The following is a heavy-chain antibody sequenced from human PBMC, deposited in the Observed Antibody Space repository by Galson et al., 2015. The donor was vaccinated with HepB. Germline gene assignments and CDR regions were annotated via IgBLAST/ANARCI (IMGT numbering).Heavy chain of an antibody. D-gene: IGHD3-10*01. Sequence: SLRLPCAASGFTFSSYSMNWVRQAPGKGLEWVSSISSSSSYIYYADSVKGRFTISRDNAKNSLYLQMNSLRAEDTAVYHCASETRQGTAFDYWGQGTLVTVSS. CDR1: GFTFSSYS. J-gene: IGHJ4*02. V-gene: IGHV3-21*01. CDR2: ISSSSSYI. CDR3: ASETRQGTAFDY.